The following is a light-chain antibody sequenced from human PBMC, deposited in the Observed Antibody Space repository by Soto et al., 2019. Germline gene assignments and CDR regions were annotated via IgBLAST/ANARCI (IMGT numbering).Light chain of an antibody. Sequence: EFVLTQSPGTLSLSPGERATLSCRASQTVRNNYLAWYQQKPGQAPRLLIYGASNRATGIPDRFSGSGSGTDFTLTISRLEPEDFAAYYCQQYGSSGTFGQGTKVDIK. CDR2: GAS. V-gene: IGKV3-20*01. J-gene: IGKJ1*01. CDR1: QTVRNNY. CDR3: QQYGSSGT.